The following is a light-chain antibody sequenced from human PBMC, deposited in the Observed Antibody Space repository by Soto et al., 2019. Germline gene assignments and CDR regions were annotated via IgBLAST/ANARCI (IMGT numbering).Light chain of an antibody. J-gene: IGKJ1*01. CDR2: HAS. CDR1: QSIDRW. CDR3: QHYNTYGT. V-gene: IGKV1-5*01. Sequence: DMHITASPSTLAETAGDTVTITCRASQSIDRWSAWYQQPPRKAPKILIYHASSLETGVPSRLSGSASGTEFTLTISRMQPDDFATYYCQHYNTYGTFGEGTKVDIK.